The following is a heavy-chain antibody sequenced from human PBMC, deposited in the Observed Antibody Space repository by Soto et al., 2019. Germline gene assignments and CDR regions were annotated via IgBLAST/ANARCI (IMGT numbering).Heavy chain of an antibody. Sequence: QVQLVQSGAELRKPGSAVKLSCKASGGTFSNSPISWVRQIPGQGPEWMGRIIPSPARTIYSRKFRGRVTLTADKSTQTVYMTLCSLSTEDSGVYYCARVLVGASSFDYWGQGTRVTVSS. J-gene: IGHJ4*02. CDR3: ARVLVGASSFDY. CDR1: GGTFSNSP. CDR2: IIPSPART. D-gene: IGHD1-26*01. V-gene: IGHV1-69*08.